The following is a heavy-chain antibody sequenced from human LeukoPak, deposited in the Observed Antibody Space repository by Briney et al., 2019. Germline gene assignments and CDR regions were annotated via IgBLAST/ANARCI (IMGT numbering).Heavy chain of an antibody. CDR2: INPNSGGT. D-gene: IGHD3-22*01. J-gene: IGHJ6*03. Sequence: ASVKVSCKASGYTFTGYYMHWVRQAPGQGLEWMGWINPNSGGTNYAQKFQGRVTMTRDTSISTAYMELSRLRSDDTAAYYCARGSGYYDSSGPRGYYYYYYMDVWGKGTTVTVSS. CDR1: GYTFTGYY. CDR3: ARGSGYYDSSGPRGYYYYYYMDV. V-gene: IGHV1-2*02.